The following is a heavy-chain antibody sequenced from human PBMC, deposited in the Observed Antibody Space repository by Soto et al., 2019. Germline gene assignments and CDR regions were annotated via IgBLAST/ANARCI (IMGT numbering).Heavy chain of an antibody. J-gene: IGHJ4*02. CDR3: ATVPWYLLAH. D-gene: IGHD1-26*01. CDR2: IRGSSGRT. CDR1: GFTFTNDD. V-gene: IGHV3-23*01. Sequence: GGSLRLSCAASGFTFTNDDMSWVRQAPGKGLEWVSAIRGSSGRTFYADSVKGRFTISRDNSKNTLFLQMNSLRAEDTAVYFCATVPWYLLAHWGQGTLVTVSS.